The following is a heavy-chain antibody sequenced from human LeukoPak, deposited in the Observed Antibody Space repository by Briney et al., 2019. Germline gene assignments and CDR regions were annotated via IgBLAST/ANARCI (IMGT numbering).Heavy chain of an antibody. Sequence: GASVRVSCKASVFPFTHHGITWVRQAPGQGLEWMGWISGYNGDTNYAQKFQGRVTLTTDTSTSTAYMELRSLRSDDTAVYYCARDPTNTSGRYAYFDYWGQGTLVTVSS. CDR2: ISGYNGDT. CDR3: ARDPTNTSGRYAYFDY. J-gene: IGHJ4*02. D-gene: IGHD6-19*01. V-gene: IGHV1-18*01. CDR1: VFPFTHHG.